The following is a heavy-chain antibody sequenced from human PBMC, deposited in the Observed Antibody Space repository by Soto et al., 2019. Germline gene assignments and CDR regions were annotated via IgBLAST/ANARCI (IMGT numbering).Heavy chain of an antibody. CDR3: ARVYCSDDVCSYPDY. V-gene: IGHV3-48*01. CDR2: IDSSGSTI. Sequence: GGSLRLSCAASGFTFSYYDMNWVRQAPGKGLEWVSDIDSSGSTIYYADSVKGRFTISRDNARNALYLQMNSLRAEDTAVYYCARVYCSDDVCSYPDYWGQGILVTVSS. J-gene: IGHJ4*02. D-gene: IGHD2-8*01. CDR1: GFTFSYYD.